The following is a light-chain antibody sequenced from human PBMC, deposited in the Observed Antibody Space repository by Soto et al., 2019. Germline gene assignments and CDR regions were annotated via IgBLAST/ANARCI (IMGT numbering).Light chain of an antibody. V-gene: IGKV3-15*01. CDR1: QSVGSN. CDR2: GAS. J-gene: IGKJ4*01. CDR3: QQYDNWPIT. Sequence: EIVMTQSPASLSVSPGEGATLSCRSSQSVGSNLAWYQQKPGQAPRLLIYGASTRATGIPARFSGSGSGTDFTLTISSLQSEDFAVYYCQQYDNWPITFDGGTKVEIK.